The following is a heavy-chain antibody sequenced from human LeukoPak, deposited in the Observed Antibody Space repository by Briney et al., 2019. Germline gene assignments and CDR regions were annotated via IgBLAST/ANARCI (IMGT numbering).Heavy chain of an antibody. Sequence: ASVKVSCKASGYTFTNYYMHWVRQAPGQGLEWMGWINPNSGGTNYAQKFQGRVTMTRDTSISTAYMELSRLRSDDTAVYYCARDLGDSSSGWLDAFDIWGQGTMVTVSS. D-gene: IGHD6-19*01. CDR3: ARDLGDSSSGWLDAFDI. J-gene: IGHJ3*02. V-gene: IGHV1-2*02. CDR1: GYTFTNYY. CDR2: INPNSGGT.